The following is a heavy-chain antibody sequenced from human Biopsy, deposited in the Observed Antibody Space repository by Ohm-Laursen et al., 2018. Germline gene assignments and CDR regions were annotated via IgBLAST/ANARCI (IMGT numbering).Heavy chain of an antibody. Sequence: SLRLSCAASTFTFSSDSVNWVRQAPGKGLEWVSYINSDASYIYYGVSVRGRFTISRDNAKNSVYLQMNSLRVEDTAVYYCARDDGFYARTSGMDVWGQGTTVTVS. CDR2: INSDASYI. CDR3: ARDDGFYARTSGMDV. J-gene: IGHJ6*02. CDR1: TFTFSSDS. D-gene: IGHD2-8*01. V-gene: IGHV3-21*01.